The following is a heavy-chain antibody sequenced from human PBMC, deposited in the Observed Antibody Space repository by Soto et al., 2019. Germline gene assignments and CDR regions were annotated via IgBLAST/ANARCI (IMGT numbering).Heavy chain of an antibody. V-gene: IGHV3-23*01. J-gene: IGHJ4*02. CDR3: AKGRHYDFWSGYSDY. CDR1: GFTFSSYA. CDR2: ISGSGGST. D-gene: IGHD3-3*01. Sequence: PGGSLRLSCAASGFTFSSYAMSWVRQAPGKGLEWVSAISGSGGSTYYADSVKGRFTISRDNSKNTLYLQMNSLRAEDTAVYYCAKGRHYDFWSGYSDYWGQGTLVTVSS.